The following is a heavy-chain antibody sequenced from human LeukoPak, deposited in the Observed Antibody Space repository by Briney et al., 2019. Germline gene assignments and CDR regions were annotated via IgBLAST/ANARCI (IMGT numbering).Heavy chain of an antibody. Sequence: GGSLRLSCAASGFTFSSCALSWVRQAPGKGLEGVSTVSVNGGTTYYADSVKGRVTISRDNSKNTLYLQRNTRKAADTVVYFCAKELHGSGNYAFDSWGKGPLVTVSS. CDR1: GFTFSSCA. CDR3: AKELHGSGNYAFDS. V-gene: IGHV3-23*01. D-gene: IGHD3-10*01. J-gene: IGHJ4*02. CDR2: VSVNGGTT.